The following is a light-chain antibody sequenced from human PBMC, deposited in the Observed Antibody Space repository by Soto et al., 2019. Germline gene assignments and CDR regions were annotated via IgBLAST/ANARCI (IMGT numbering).Light chain of an antibody. CDR3: QQRSSLPRV. J-gene: IGKJ4*01. V-gene: IGKV3-11*01. Sequence: EIVLTQSPATLSLSPGERATLSCRASQSVTTYLVWYQQKPGQAPRLLIYDASKRAIGIPDRFSGSGSGTDFTLTISSLEPEDFAVYYCQQRSSLPRVFGGGTKV. CDR1: QSVTTY. CDR2: DAS.